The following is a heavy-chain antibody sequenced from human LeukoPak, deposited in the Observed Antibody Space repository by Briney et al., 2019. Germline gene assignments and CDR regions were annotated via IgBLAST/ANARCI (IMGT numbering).Heavy chain of an antibody. CDR2: ISSSSSYI. CDR1: GFTLSSYS. V-gene: IGHV3-21*01. CDR3: ARGLEGGIAARGGDFFDY. D-gene: IGHD6-13*01. Sequence: GGSLRFSCAASGFTLSSYSMNWVRQAPGKGLEWVSSISSSSSYIYYADSVKGRFTISRDNAKNSLYLQMNSLRAEDTAVYYCARGLEGGIAARGGDFFDYWGQGTLVTVSS. J-gene: IGHJ4*02.